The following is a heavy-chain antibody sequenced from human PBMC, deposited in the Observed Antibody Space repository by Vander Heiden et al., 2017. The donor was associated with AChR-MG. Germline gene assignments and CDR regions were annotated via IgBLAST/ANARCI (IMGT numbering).Heavy chain of an antibody. Sequence: QVQLQESGSGLVTPSETRSLTSTATGRSISSDYWSWMRQPPGKGLEWFGYIYYSGSTNYNPSLKSRVTISVDTSKNQFSLKLGSVTAADTAVYYGARHGSGWLLDNWGQGTLVTVSS. CDR2: IYYSGST. D-gene: IGHD6-19*01. CDR1: GRSISSDY. J-gene: IGHJ4*02. V-gene: IGHV4-59*08. CDR3: ARHGSGWLLDN.